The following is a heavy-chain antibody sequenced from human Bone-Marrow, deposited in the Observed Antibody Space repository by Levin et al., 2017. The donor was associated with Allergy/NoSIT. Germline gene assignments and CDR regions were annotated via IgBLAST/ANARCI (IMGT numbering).Heavy chain of an antibody. CDR3: AIYGYSYGYYFDY. J-gene: IGHJ4*02. V-gene: IGHV3-21*01. CDR2: ISSSSSYI. D-gene: IGHD5-18*01. CDR1: GFTFSSYS. Sequence: LSLTCAASGFTFSSYSMNWVRQAPGKGLEWVSSISSSSSYIYYADSVKGRFTISRDNAKNSLYLQMNSLRAEDTAVYYCAIYGYSYGYYFDYWGQGTLVTVSS.